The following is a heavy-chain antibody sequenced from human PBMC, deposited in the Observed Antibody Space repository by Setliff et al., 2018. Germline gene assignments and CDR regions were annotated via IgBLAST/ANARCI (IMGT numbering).Heavy chain of an antibody. CDR1: GGTFTYYY. V-gene: IGHV4-34*01. CDR3: ARGRNIAIRLLDS. CDR2: INHSGST. Sequence: SETLSLTCAASGGTFTYYYWTWIRQAPGKGLEWIGEINHSGSTNYNPSLKSRATISIDTSKNQFSLNLRSVTAADTAVYYCARGRNIAIRLLDSWGQGNLVTVSS. D-gene: IGHD6-6*01. J-gene: IGHJ4*02.